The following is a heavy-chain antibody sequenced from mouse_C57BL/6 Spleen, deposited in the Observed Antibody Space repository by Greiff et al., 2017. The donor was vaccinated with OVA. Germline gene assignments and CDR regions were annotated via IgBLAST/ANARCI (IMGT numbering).Heavy chain of an antibody. D-gene: IGHD1-1*01. CDR2: IYPGDGDT. CDR1: GYAFSSYW. Sequence: QVQLQQSGAELVKPGASVKISCKASGYAFSSYWMNWVKQRPGKGLEWIGQIYPGDGDTNYNGKFKGKATLTADKSSSTAYMQLSSLTSEDSAVYFCARPYYYGSSYVGGYFDYWGQGTTLTVSS. CDR3: ARPYYYGSSYVGGYFDY. V-gene: IGHV1-80*01. J-gene: IGHJ2*01.